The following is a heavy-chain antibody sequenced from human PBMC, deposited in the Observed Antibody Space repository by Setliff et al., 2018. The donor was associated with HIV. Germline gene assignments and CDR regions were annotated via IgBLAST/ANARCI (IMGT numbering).Heavy chain of an antibody. V-gene: IGHV3-7*05. J-gene: IGHJ4*02. CDR2: IKQDGGEE. D-gene: IGHD4-17*01. Sequence: GGSLRLSCSASGFTFSGYWMNWVRQSPGKGLEWVANIKQDGGEENYVDSVKGRFTISRDNDKNSVHLQMTSLRAEDTALYYCARDSQRATVTTSGSWSHDYWGQGTLVTVSS. CDR1: GFTFSGYW. CDR3: ARDSQRATVTTSGSWSHDY.